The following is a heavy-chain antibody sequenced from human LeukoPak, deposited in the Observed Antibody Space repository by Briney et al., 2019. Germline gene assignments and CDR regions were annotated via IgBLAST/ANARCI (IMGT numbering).Heavy chain of an antibody. CDR1: GGSFSGYY. D-gene: IGHD6-19*01. CDR2: INHSGST. V-gene: IGHV4-34*01. Sequence: SETLSLTRAVYGGSFSGYYWSWIRQPPGKGLEWIGEINHSGSTNYNPSLKSRVTISVDTSKNQFSLKLSSVTAADTAVYYCARVSSGWYHYWGQGTLVTVSS. J-gene: IGHJ4*02. CDR3: ARVSSGWYHY.